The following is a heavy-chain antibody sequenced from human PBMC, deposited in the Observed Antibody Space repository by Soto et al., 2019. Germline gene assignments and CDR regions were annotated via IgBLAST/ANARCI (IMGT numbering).Heavy chain of an antibody. J-gene: IGHJ6*02. Sequence: PSETLSLTCTVSGGSISIGDYYWSWIRHHPGKGLEWIGYIYYSGSTYYNPSLKSRVTISVDTSKNQFSLKLSSVTAADTAVYYCAGQPTAGSYYDLGSYYYYYAMDVWGQGTTVTVS. D-gene: IGHD3-10*01. CDR1: GGSISIGDYY. CDR3: AGQPTAGSYYDLGSYYYYYAMDV. CDR2: IYYSGST. V-gene: IGHV4-30-4*08.